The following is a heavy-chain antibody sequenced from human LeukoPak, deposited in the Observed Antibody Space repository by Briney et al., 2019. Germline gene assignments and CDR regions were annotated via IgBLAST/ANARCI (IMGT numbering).Heavy chain of an antibody. CDR3: AKDLIVVVPAAISPIPNDY. V-gene: IGHV3-48*03. D-gene: IGHD2-2*01. CDR2: ISSSGSTI. CDR1: GFTFSSYE. Sequence: PGGSLRLSCAASGFTFSSYEMNWVRQAPGKGLEWVSYISSSGSTIYYADSVKGRFTISRDNAKNSLYLQMNSLRAEDTAVYYCAKDLIVVVPAAISPIPNDYWGQGTLVTVSS. J-gene: IGHJ4*02.